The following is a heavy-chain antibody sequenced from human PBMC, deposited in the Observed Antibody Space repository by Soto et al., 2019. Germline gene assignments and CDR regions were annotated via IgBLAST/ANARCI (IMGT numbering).Heavy chain of an antibody. CDR2: IWHDGNNK. J-gene: IGHJ6*02. D-gene: IGHD1-26*01. Sequence: PGGSLRLSCASSVFTFINYGMHWVRQAPGKGLEWVAIIWHDGNNKYYADSVRGRFIISRDNSKNRLYLQMNSLRAEDTAVYYCASDLVGASDSYGLDVWGQGTPVTVSS. V-gene: IGHV3-33*01. CDR1: VFTFINYG. CDR3: ASDLVGASDSYGLDV.